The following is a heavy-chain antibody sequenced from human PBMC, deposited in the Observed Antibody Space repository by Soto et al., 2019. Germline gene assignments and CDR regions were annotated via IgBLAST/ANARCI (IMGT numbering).Heavy chain of an antibody. Sequence: SVKVSCKASGGTFSSYASSWVRQAPGQGLEWMGGIIPIFGTANYAQKFQGRVTITADESTSTAYMELSSLRSEDTDVYYCARDPRIQLWSPYAFDIGGQGT. CDR1: GGTFSSYA. D-gene: IGHD5-18*01. V-gene: IGHV1-69*13. CDR3: ARDPRIQLWSPYAFDI. CDR2: IIPIFGTA. J-gene: IGHJ3*02.